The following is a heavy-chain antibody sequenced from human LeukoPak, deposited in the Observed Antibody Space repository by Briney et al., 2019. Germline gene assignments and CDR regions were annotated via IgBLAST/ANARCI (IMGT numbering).Heavy chain of an antibody. D-gene: IGHD3-3*01. CDR1: GYTFTKYD. Sequence: GASVKVSCKASGYTFTKYDINWVRQAPGQGLEWMGWMNPNSGNTGYGQRFQDRLNMTMNTSKDTAYMELSGPRSDDTAVYYCARSPERSLFGVVLTGYSYYYMDVWGEGTTVTVSS. J-gene: IGHJ6*03. CDR2: MNPNSGNT. V-gene: IGHV1-8*01. CDR3: ARSPERSLFGVVLTGYSYYYMDV.